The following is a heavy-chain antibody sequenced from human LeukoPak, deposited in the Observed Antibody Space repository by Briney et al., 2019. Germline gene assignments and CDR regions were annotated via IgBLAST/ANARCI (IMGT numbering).Heavy chain of an antibody. Sequence: SQTLSLTCTVSGGSISSGDYYWSWISQAPGKGLEWIRYIYYSGSTYYNPSLKSRVTISVDTSKNQFSLKLSSVTAADTAVYYCAGTIFGVVIISRRGYMDVWGKGTTVTVSS. V-gene: IGHV4-30-4*08. CDR1: GGSISSGDYY. D-gene: IGHD3-3*01. CDR3: AGTIFGVVIISRRGYMDV. CDR2: IYYSGST. J-gene: IGHJ6*03.